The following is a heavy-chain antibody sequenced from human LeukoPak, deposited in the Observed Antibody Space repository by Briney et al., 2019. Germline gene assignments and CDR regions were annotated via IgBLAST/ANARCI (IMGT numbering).Heavy chain of an antibody. J-gene: IGHJ4*02. D-gene: IGHD2-2*02. CDR2: IWPDGS. CDR3: VGYNCSRTTCYTGGFDY. Sequence: GGSLRLSCEAAGFAFKTYSMHWVRQAPGKGLEWVAAIWPDGSNANSVKGRFFISRDNSKNTLYLQMNSLRAEDTAVYYCVGYNCSRTTCYTGGFDYWGQGTLVTVSS. V-gene: IGHV3-33*01. CDR1: GFAFKTYS.